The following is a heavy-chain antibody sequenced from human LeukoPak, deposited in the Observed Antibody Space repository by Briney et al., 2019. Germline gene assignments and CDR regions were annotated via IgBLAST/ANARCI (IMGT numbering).Heavy chain of an antibody. J-gene: IGHJ4*02. CDR2: IKYDGSEK. V-gene: IGHV3-7*01. CDR1: GFTLSSYW. D-gene: IGHD6-13*01. Sequence: PGVSLRLSCAASGFTLSSYWMSWVRQAPGKGLEWVANIKYDGSEKDYVYSVKGRFTISRDNAKNSLYLQMNSLRAEDTAVYYCARDIAPAGLFFDYWGQGTLVTVSS. CDR3: ARDIAPAGLFFDY.